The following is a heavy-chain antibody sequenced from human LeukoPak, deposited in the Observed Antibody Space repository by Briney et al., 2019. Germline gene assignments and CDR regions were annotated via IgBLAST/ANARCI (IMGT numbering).Heavy chain of an antibody. J-gene: IGHJ3*02. Sequence: SETLSLTCTVSGGSISSYYWSWIRQPPGKGLEWIGYIYYSGSTNYNPSLKSRVTISVDTSKNQFSLKLSSVTAADTAVYYCARDYCTNGVCLDAFDIWGQGTMVTVSS. CDR2: IYYSGST. CDR1: GGSISSYY. CDR3: ARDYCTNGVCLDAFDI. D-gene: IGHD2-8*01. V-gene: IGHV4-59*01.